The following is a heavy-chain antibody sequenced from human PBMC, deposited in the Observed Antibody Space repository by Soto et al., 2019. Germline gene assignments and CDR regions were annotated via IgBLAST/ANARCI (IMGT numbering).Heavy chain of an antibody. Sequence: ASVKVSCNVSGYTLTELSMHWVRQAPGKGLEWMGGFDPEDGETIYAQKFQGRVTMTEDTSTDTAYMELSSLRSEDTAVYYCATGVAVAGTLFPYYFDYWGQGTLVTVSS. CDR1: GYTLTELS. D-gene: IGHD6-19*01. CDR2: FDPEDGET. CDR3: ATGVAVAGTLFPYYFDY. V-gene: IGHV1-24*01. J-gene: IGHJ4*02.